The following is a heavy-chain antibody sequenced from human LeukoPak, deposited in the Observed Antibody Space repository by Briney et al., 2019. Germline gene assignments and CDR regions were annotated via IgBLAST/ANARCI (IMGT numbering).Heavy chain of an antibody. CDR2: ISPSGGTT. J-gene: IGHJ4*02. D-gene: IGHD6-13*01. V-gene: IGHV3-23*01. CDR1: GIIFSNYG. CDR3: ARVGSSSWLYYFDY. Sequence: GGSLRLSCEASGIIFSNYGMNWVRQAPGKRLEWVSGISPSGGTTYYADSLKGRFSISRDNSKNTVYLQMNSLRADDTAVYYCARVGSSSWLYYFDYWGQGTLVTVSS.